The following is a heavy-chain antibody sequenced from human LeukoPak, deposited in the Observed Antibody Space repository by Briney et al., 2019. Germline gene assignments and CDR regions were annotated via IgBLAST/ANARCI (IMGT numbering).Heavy chain of an antibody. D-gene: IGHD6-13*01. Sequence: GGSLRLPCAASGFTFSDYYMSWIRQAPGKGLEWVSYISSSGSTIYYADSVKGRFTISRDNAKNSLYLQMNSLRAEDTAVYYCARNIAAAGTWIPYYFDYWGQGTLVTVSS. J-gene: IGHJ4*02. V-gene: IGHV3-11*01. CDR1: GFTFSDYY. CDR2: ISSSGSTI. CDR3: ARNIAAAGTWIPYYFDY.